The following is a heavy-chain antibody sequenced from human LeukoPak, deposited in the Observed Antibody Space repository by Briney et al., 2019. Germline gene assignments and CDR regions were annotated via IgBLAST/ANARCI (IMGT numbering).Heavy chain of an antibody. J-gene: IGHJ4*02. CDR1: GFTFSSHA. V-gene: IGHV3-23*01. D-gene: IGHD2-21*02. CDR2: ISGSGGST. CDR3: ANPIAYCGGDCLFDY. Sequence: GGSLRLSCAASGFTFSSHAMSWVRQAPGKGLEWVSAISGSGGSTYYADSVKGRFTISRDNSKNTLYLQMNSLRAEDTAVYYCANPIAYCGGDCLFDYWGQGTLVTVSS.